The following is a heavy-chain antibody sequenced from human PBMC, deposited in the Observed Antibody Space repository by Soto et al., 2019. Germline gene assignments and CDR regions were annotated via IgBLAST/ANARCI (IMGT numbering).Heavy chain of an antibody. Sequence: SETLSLTCSVSGVSVTSGSYXWTWIRQPPGKGLEWIGYIHYTGITTYNPSLNSRVSMSIDTSKRLFSLKLSSVTTADTAVYYCAIFMRNSVAPTYFDYWGQGTLVTVSS. D-gene: IGHD5-12*01. CDR2: IHYTGIT. J-gene: IGHJ4*02. CDR1: GVSVTSGSYX. V-gene: IGHV4-61*03. CDR3: AIFMRNSVAPTYFDY.